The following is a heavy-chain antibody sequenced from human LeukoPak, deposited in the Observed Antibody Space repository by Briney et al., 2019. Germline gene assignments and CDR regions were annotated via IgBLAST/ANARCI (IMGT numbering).Heavy chain of an antibody. Sequence: SVKLSCKASGVTFSSYAISWVRQAPGQGLEWMGRIIPILGIANYAQKFQGGVTITADKSTSTAYMELSSLRSEDTAVYYCARDEGRDGYNNDYWGQGTLVTVSS. CDR2: IIPILGIA. CDR3: ARDEGRDGYNNDY. D-gene: IGHD5-24*01. CDR1: GVTFSSYA. V-gene: IGHV1-69*04. J-gene: IGHJ4*02.